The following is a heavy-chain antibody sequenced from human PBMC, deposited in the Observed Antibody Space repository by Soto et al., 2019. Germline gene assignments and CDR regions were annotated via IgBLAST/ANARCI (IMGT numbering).Heavy chain of an antibody. V-gene: IGHV4-39*01. CDR3: ARQSLGNIRLRGFDY. Sequence: SETLSLTCTVSGDSLSSNSHYWGWIRQPPGKGLEWIVSISYSGKTYYNSSLKSRVTISVDTSKNQFSLKLTSVTAADTAVYYCARQSLGNIRLRGFDYWGQGALVT. CDR2: ISYSGKT. J-gene: IGHJ4*02. D-gene: IGHD1-1*01. CDR1: GDSLSSNSHY.